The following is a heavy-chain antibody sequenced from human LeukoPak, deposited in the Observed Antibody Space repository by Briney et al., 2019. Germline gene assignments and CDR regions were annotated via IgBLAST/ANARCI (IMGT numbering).Heavy chain of an antibody. D-gene: IGHD5-12*01. J-gene: IGHJ4*02. Sequence: GASVKVSCKASGYTFVGYYLHWVRQAPGQGLEWMAWIDSYTGNTHYAQKFQGRITVTRDTSVSTTYMELSWLTSDDTARYYCAREYSASEHWGQGTLVTVPS. CDR2: IDSYTGNT. CDR1: GYTFVGYY. CDR3: AREYSASEH. V-gene: IGHV1-2*02.